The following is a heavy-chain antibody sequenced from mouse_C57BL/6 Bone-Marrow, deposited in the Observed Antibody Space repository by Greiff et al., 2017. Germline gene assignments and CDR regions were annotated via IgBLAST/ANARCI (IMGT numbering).Heavy chain of an antibody. CDR1: GYTFTSYW. V-gene: IGHV1-59*01. Sequence: QVQLQQPGAELVRPGTSVKLSCKASGYTFTSYWMHWVKQRPGQGLEWIGVIDPSDSYTNYNQKFKGKATLTVDTSSSTAYMQLSSLTSEDSAVYYCARSRTMGNSADYWCQGTTLTVSS. J-gene: IGHJ2*01. CDR3: ARSRTMGNSADY. CDR2: IDPSDSYT. D-gene: IGHD2-14*01.